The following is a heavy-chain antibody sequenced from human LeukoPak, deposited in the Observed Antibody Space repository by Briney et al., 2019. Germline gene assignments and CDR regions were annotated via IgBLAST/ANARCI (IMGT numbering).Heavy chain of an antibody. CDR3: AKESVVVVAATRYMDV. V-gene: IGHV3-48*03. J-gene: IGHJ6*03. Sequence: GGSLRLSCAASGFTFSSYEMNWVRQAPGKGLEWVSYISSSGSTIYYADSVKGRFTISRDNSKNTLYLQMNSLRAEDTAVYYCAKESVVVVAATRYMDVWGKGTTVTVSS. D-gene: IGHD2-15*01. CDR1: GFTFSSYE. CDR2: ISSSGSTI.